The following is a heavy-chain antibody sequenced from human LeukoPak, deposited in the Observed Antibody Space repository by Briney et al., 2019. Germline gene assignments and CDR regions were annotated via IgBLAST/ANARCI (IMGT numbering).Heavy chain of an antibody. CDR3: ARATPGGLHGYSFDY. Sequence: ASVKVSCXASGYTFKNYDINWVRQATGQGLEWMGWMNPNSGNTGFAQKFQDRVSMTRDTSINTAYMELTSLRSGDTAVYYCARATPGGLHGYSFDYWGQGTVATVYS. CDR2: MNPNSGNT. J-gene: IGHJ4*02. D-gene: IGHD5-24*01. CDR1: GYTFKNYD. V-gene: IGHV1-8*02.